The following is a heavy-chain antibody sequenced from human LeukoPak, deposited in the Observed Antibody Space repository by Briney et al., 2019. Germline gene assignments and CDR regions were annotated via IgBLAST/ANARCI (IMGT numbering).Heavy chain of an antibody. V-gene: IGHV4-59*01. D-gene: IGHD3-22*01. Sequence: SETLSLTCTVSGGSISSYYWSWIRQPPGKGLEWIGYIYYSGSTNYNPSLKSRVTISVDTSKNQFSLKLSSVTAADTAVYYCARVEGDRCSGYDFFDHWGQGTLVTVSS. CDR3: ARVEGDRCSGYDFFDH. J-gene: IGHJ4*02. CDR2: IYYSGST. CDR1: GGSISSYY.